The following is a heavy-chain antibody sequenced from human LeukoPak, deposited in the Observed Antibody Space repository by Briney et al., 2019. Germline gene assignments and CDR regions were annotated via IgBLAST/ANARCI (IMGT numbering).Heavy chain of an antibody. Sequence: GGSLRLSCAASGFTFSSYEMNWVRQAPGKGLEWVSYISSSGSTIYYADSVKGRFTISRDNAKNSLYLQMNSLRAEDTAVYYCAKDQDSSSWWDDAFDIWGQGTMVTVSS. CDR2: ISSSGSTI. D-gene: IGHD6-13*01. J-gene: IGHJ3*02. CDR1: GFTFSSYE. CDR3: AKDQDSSSWWDDAFDI. V-gene: IGHV3-48*03.